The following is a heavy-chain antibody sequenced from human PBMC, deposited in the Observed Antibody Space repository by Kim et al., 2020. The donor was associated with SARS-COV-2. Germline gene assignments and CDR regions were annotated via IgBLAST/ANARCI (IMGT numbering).Heavy chain of an antibody. CDR3: ARDSRIYKGYSYGDAFD. Sequence: GGSLRLSCTASGFTFSSYAMHWVRQAPGKGLEWVAVISYDGSNKYYADSVKGRFTISRDNSKNTLYLQMNSLRAEDTAVYYCARDSRIYKGYSYGDAFD. D-gene: IGHD5-18*01. V-gene: IGHV3-30-3*01. J-gene: IGHJ3*02. CDR1: GFTFSSYA. CDR2: ISYDGSNK.